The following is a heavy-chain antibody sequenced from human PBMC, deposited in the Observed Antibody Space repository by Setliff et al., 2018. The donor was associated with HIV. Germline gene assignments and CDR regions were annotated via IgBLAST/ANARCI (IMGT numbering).Heavy chain of an antibody. CDR1: GGTFSSYA. CDR2: IIPIFGTA. D-gene: IGHD3-22*01. Sequence: SVKVSCKASGGTFSSYAISWVRQAPGQGLEWMGGIIPIFGTANYAQKFQGRVTITADESTSTAYMELSSLRSEDTAEYYCATVRGYYYDSSGQEYFQYWGQGTLVTVSS. V-gene: IGHV1-69*13. CDR3: ATVRGYYYDSSGQEYFQY. J-gene: IGHJ1*01.